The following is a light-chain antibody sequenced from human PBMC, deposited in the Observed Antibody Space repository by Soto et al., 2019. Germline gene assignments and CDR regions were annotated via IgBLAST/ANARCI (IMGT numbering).Light chain of an antibody. CDR1: QTISSW. V-gene: IGKV1-5*03. J-gene: IGKJ1*01. CDR3: QQYNSDSPTWT. Sequence: DIQMTQSPSTLSGSVGDRVTITCRASQTISSWLAWYQQKPGKAPKLLIYKASTLKSGVPSRFSGSGSGTEFTLTISSLQPDDFATYYCQQYNSDSPTWTFGQGTKV. CDR2: KAS.